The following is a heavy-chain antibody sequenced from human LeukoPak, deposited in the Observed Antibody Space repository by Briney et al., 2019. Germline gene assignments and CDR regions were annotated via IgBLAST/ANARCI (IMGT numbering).Heavy chain of an antibody. CDR3: AKGYSYGITYYFDY. V-gene: IGHV3-9*03. D-gene: IGHD5-18*01. CDR1: GFIFDDYA. J-gene: IGHJ4*02. CDR2: ISWNSGSI. Sequence: GRSLRLSCAASGFIFDDYAMHWVRQAPGKGLEWVSGISWNSGSIVYADSVKGRFTISRDSAKNSLYLQRNSLRAEDMALYYCAKGYSYGITYYFDYWGQGTLVTVSS.